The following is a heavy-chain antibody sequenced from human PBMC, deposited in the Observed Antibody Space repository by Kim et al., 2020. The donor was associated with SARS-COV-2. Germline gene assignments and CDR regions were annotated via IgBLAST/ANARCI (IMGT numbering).Heavy chain of an antibody. CDR1: GFTFTDYS. J-gene: IGHJ4*02. CDR2: VNNDGSRT. V-gene: IGHV3-74*01. Sequence: GGSLRLSCTTSGFTFTDYSIHWVRQAPGKGLVWVSYVNNDGSRTGYADSVKGRFTISRDNAKNTLYLQMNSLRVEDTAGYYCARGYVSGTKYRGQRTLDT. D-gene: IGHD3-10*01. CDR3: ARGYVSGTKY.